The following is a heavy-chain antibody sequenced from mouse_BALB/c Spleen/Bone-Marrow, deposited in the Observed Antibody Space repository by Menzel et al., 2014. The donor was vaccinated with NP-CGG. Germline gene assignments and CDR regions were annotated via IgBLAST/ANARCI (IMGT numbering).Heavy chain of an antibody. CDR2: ISTYYGNT. J-gene: IGHJ4*01. CDR3: ARGLFLLDY. V-gene: IGHV1-67*01. Sequence: QVQLKESGPELVRPGVSVKIPCKGSSYTFTDYAMHWVKQSHAKSLEWIGVISTYYGNTNYNQKFKGKATMTVDKSSRTAYMELARLTSEDSAGYYCARGLFLLDYWGQGTSVTVSS. D-gene: IGHD1-1*01. CDR1: SYTFTDYA.